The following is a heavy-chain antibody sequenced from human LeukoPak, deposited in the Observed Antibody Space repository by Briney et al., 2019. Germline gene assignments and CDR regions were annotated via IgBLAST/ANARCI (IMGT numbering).Heavy chain of an antibody. CDR2: IYTSGST. Sequence: SETLSLTCTVSGGSISSYYWSWIRQPAGKGLEWIGRIYTSGSTYYNPSLKSRVTVSVDTSKNQFSLKLSSVTAADTAVYYCAARSPYLWGHGADYWGQGTVVTVSS. V-gene: IGHV4-4*07. J-gene: IGHJ4*02. CDR1: GGSISSYY. D-gene: IGHD2-21*01. CDR3: AARSPYLWGHGADY.